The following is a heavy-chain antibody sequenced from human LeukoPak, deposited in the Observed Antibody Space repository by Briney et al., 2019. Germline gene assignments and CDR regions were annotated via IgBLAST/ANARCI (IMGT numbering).Heavy chain of an antibody. CDR3: ASRGYSYGIDY. CDR2: IYYSGST. D-gene: IGHD5-18*01. V-gene: IGHV4-31*03. J-gene: IGHJ4*02. CDR1: GGSIRSGGYY. Sequence: SQTLSLTCTVCGGSIRSGGYYWSWIRQHPGKGLEWIGYIYYSGSTYYNPSLKSRVTISVDTCKNQFSLKLSSVTAADTAVYYCASRGYSYGIDYWGQGTLVTVSS.